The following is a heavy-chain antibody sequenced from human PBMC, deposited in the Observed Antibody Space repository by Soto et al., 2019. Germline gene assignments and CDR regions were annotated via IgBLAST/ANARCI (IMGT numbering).Heavy chain of an antibody. CDR1: GGSIGSGGYY. J-gene: IGHJ4*02. Sequence: SETLSLTCTVSGGSIGSGGYYWSWIRQHPGKGLEWIGYIYYSGSTYYNPSLKSRVTISVDTSKNQFSLKLSSVTAADTAVYYCARVTRHYYYGSSGYYYDYWGQGTLVTVSS. D-gene: IGHD3-22*01. CDR2: IYYSGST. V-gene: IGHV4-31*03. CDR3: ARVTRHYYYGSSGYYYDY.